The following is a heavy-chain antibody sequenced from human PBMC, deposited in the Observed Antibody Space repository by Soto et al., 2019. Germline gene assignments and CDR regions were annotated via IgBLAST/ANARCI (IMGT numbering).Heavy chain of an antibody. Sequence: ASETLSLTCIVSGESISSSSYYWGCIRQPPGKGLEWIGSIYYSGRTYYNPSFKSRVTISIDTSKNQFSLKLSSVTATDTAVYYCARQRTTVVTQAYFDHWRQGALVTASS. D-gene: IGHD2-21*02. CDR3: ARQRTTVVTQAYFDH. J-gene: IGHJ4*02. CDR1: GESISSSSYY. CDR2: IYYSGRT. V-gene: IGHV4-39*01.